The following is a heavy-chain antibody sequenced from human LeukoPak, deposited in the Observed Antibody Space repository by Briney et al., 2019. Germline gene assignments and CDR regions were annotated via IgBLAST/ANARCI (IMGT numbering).Heavy chain of an antibody. D-gene: IGHD1-7*01. CDR2: IIPIFGTA. Sequence: ASVKVSCKASGGTFSSYAISWVRQAPGQGLEWMGGIIPIFGTANYAQKFQGRVTITADESTSTAYMELSSLRSEDTAVYYCARDKSRIGPLELRFRHYYYGMDVWGQGTTVTVSS. CDR3: ARDKSRIGPLELRFRHYYYGMDV. J-gene: IGHJ6*02. CDR1: GGTFSSYA. V-gene: IGHV1-69*13.